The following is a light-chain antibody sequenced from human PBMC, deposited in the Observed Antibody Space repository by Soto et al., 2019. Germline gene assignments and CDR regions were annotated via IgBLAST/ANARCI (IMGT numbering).Light chain of an antibody. V-gene: IGKV1-17*01. Sequence: EIQFTQSPSSLSASLGYRVTITCRASRGIRNELVLYQQKPGKAPKRLIYDASILQGGVPSRFSGSGSGTEFTLTISSLQPEDFATYSCLQHYSYPWTFGQGTKVDI. CDR1: RGIRNE. CDR3: LQHYSYPWT. CDR2: DAS. J-gene: IGKJ1*01.